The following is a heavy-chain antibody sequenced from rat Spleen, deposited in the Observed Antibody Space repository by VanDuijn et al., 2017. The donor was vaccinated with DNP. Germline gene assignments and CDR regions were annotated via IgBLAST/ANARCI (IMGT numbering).Heavy chain of an antibody. CDR1: GFTFSDYY. CDR3: TREGIETGYFDY. CDR2: ISHAGGNT. Sequence: EVQLVESGGGLVQPGRSLKLSCAASGFTFSDYYMAWVRQAPTKGLEWVAYISHAGGNTYYGDSVKGRFTISRDNAKSNLNLQMNSLRSEDTATYDCTREGIETGYFDYWGQGVMVPVSS. V-gene: IGHV5-20*01. D-gene: IGHD3-6*01. J-gene: IGHJ2*01.